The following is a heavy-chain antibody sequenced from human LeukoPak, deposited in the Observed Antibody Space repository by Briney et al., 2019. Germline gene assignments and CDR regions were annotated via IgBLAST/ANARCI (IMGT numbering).Heavy chain of an antibody. CDR2: IIPIFGTA. CDR3: ATDYGDHDAFDI. CDR1: GGTFRSYA. D-gene: IGHD4-17*01. Sequence: ASVKVSCKASGGTFRSYAISWVLQAPGQGLEWMGGIIPIFGTANYAQEFQGRVTITADESTSTAYMELSSLRSDDTAVYYCATDYGDHDAFDIWGQGTMVTVSS. J-gene: IGHJ3*02. V-gene: IGHV1-69*13.